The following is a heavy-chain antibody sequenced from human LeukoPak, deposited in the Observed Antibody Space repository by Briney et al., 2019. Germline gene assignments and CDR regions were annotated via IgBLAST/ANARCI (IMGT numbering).Heavy chain of an antibody. CDR3: ARAGLGGYCSGGSCFYYYYMDV. D-gene: IGHD2-15*01. J-gene: IGHJ6*03. Sequence: ASVKVSCKASGHTFTSYGISWVRQAPGQGLEWMGWISAYNGNTNYAQKLQGRVTITRDTSASTAYMELSSLRSEDMAVYYCARAGLGGYCSGGSCFYYYYMDVWGKGTTVTVSS. CDR2: ISAYNGNT. V-gene: IGHV1-18*03. CDR1: GHTFTSYG.